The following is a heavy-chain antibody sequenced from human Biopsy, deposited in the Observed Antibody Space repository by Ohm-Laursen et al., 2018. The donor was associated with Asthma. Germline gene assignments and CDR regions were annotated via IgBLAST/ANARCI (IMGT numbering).Heavy chain of an antibody. J-gene: IGHJ4*02. Sequence: SLRLSCAASGFTFSSYAMSWVRQAPGKGLEWVSAISGRGGSTYYADAVKGRFTISRDNSKNTLYLQMNSLRAEDTAVYYCARDGTDMNEAMPKDYWGQGTLVTVSS. CDR1: GFTFSSYA. D-gene: IGHD2-2*01. CDR2: ISGRGGST. V-gene: IGHV3-23*01. CDR3: ARDGTDMNEAMPKDY.